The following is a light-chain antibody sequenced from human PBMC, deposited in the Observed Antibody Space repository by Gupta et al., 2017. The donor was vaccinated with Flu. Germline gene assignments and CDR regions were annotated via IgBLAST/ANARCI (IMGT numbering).Light chain of an antibody. Sequence: DTVLTQCPATLPLSPGERATLSCRASQSVGTFLAWYQQRPGQAPRLLIYDASNRATGIPPRFSGSGSGTDFTLTISSLRPEDFAVYYCQQRLYWPLTFGGGTKVEIK. CDR2: DAS. CDR3: QQRLYWPLT. V-gene: IGKV3-11*01. J-gene: IGKJ4*01. CDR1: QSVGTF.